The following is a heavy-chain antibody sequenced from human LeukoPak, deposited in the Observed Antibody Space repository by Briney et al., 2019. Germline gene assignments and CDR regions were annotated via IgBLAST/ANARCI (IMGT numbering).Heavy chain of an antibody. CDR2: ISYDGSNK. CDR3: ASEIIFGSFDY. D-gene: IGHD3-3*01. J-gene: IGHJ4*02. CDR1: GFTFSSYA. Sequence: GRSLRLSCAASGFTFSSYAIQWVRQAPGKGLEWVAVISYDGSNKYYADSVKGRFTISRDNSKNTLYLQMNSLRAEDTAVYYCASEIIFGSFDYWGQGTLVTVSS. V-gene: IGHV3-30*04.